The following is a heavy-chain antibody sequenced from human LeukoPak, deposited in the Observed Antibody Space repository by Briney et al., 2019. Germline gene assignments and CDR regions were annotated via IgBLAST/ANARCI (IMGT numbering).Heavy chain of an antibody. D-gene: IGHD2-21*02. V-gene: IGHV3-53*01. CDR2: IYSGSNT. J-gene: IGHJ4*02. CDR3: AKEAYCGGDCYAEHFDY. CDR1: GFTVSSNY. Sequence: GGSLRLSCAASGFTVSSNYMSWVRQAPGKGLEWVSVIYSGSNTYYADSVKGRFTISRDNSKNTLYLRMNSLRAEDTAVYYCAKEAYCGGDCYAEHFDYWGQGTLVTVSS.